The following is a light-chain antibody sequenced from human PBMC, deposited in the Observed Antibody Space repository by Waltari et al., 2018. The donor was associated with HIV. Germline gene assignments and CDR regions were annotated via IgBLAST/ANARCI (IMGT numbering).Light chain of an antibody. J-gene: IGKJ4*01. CDR1: QDISNY. CDR2: DAS. Sequence: DIHMTQSASSLSASVGVRVTITCQASQDISNYVNWYQQKPGKAPKVLIYDASNLSEGVPSRFSGSGSGTDFTFTINSVQPEDIASYFCQQYDTLPFTFGRETKVDI. CDR3: QQYDTLPFT. V-gene: IGKV1-33*01.